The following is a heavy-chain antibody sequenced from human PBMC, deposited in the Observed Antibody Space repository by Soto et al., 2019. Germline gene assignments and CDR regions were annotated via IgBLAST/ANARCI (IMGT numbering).Heavy chain of an antibody. D-gene: IGHD6-13*01. Sequence: VQLVESGGGVVQPGRSLRQSCAASGFTFSNYGMHWVRQAPGKGVEWVAVIWNDGTNKYYVDSVRGRFTISRDDSKNTLYLEMNSLRAEDTGVYYCAKDMAAAAHQGDAFDIWGLGTMVSVSA. V-gene: IGHV3-33*03. CDR1: GFTFSNYG. CDR3: AKDMAAAAHQGDAFDI. J-gene: IGHJ3*02. CDR2: IWNDGTNK.